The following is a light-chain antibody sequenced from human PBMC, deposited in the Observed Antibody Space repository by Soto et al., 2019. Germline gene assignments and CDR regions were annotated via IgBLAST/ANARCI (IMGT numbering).Light chain of an antibody. CDR3: SSYAGGIKWV. Sequence: QSALTQPPSASGSPGQSVTISCTGTSGDVGGYNFVSWYQQHPGKAPKFMIYEVSKRPSGVPDRFSGSKSGNTASLPVSGLQAEDEADYYCSSYAGGIKWVFGGGTKLTVL. V-gene: IGLV2-8*01. CDR2: EVS. J-gene: IGLJ3*02. CDR1: SGDVGGYNF.